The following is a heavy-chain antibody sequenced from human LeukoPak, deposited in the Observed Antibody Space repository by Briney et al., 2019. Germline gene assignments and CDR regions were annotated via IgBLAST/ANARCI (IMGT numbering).Heavy chain of an antibody. Sequence: GGSLRVACLTSGFTFSRYSMNWVRQAPGKGLEWVAYISSNSKTIYYGDSVKGRFAISRDNGKNFLHLQMTSLRVEDTAVYYCATYSDSTGYFKEACPMWGQGTLVTVSS. V-gene: IGHV3-48*01. CDR1: GFTFSRYS. D-gene: IGHD3-22*01. CDR2: ISSNSKTI. CDR3: ATYSDSTGYFKEACPM. J-gene: IGHJ3*02.